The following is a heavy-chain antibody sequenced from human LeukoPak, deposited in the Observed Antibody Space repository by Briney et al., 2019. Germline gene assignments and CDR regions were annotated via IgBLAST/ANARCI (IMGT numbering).Heavy chain of an antibody. J-gene: IGHJ4*02. CDR1: GFTFSSYA. CDR3: ARVTVTTQPRDY. Sequence: GGSLRLSCAASGFTFSSYAMNWVRQAPGKGLEGVAVISYDGSNKYYADSVKGRFTISRDNSKNTLCLQMNSLRAEDTAVYYCARVTVTTQPRDYWGQGTLVTVSS. D-gene: IGHD4-17*01. CDR2: ISYDGSNK. V-gene: IGHV3-30*04.